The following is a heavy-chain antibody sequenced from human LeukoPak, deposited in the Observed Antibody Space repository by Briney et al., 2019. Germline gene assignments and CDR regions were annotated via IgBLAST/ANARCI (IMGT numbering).Heavy chain of an antibody. J-gene: IGHJ4*02. CDR2: IWYDGSNK. D-gene: IGHD3-22*01. CDR3: ARILGPYYYDSSGYRDNFDY. Sequence: GGSLRLSCAASGFTFSSYGMHWVRQAPGKGLEWVAVIWYDGSNKYYADSVKGRFTTSRDNSKNTLYLQMNSLRAEDTAVYYCARILGPYYYDSSGYRDNFDYWGQGTLVTVSS. V-gene: IGHV3-33*01. CDR1: GFTFSSYG.